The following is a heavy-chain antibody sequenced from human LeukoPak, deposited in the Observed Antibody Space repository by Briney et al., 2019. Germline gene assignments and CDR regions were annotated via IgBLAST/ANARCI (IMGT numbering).Heavy chain of an antibody. CDR2: ISGGGGST. J-gene: IGHJ4*02. Sequence: GGSLRLSCAASGFTFSSYAMSWVRQAPGKGLEWVSAISGGGGSTYYADSVKGWFTISRDNSKNTLYLQMNSLRAEDTAVYYCAKGSYSSGWYLDYWGQGTLVTVSS. CDR1: GFTFSSYA. V-gene: IGHV3-23*01. CDR3: AKGSYSSGWYLDY. D-gene: IGHD6-19*01.